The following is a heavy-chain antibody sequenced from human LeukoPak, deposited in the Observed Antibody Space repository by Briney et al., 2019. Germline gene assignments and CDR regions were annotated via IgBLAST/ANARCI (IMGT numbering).Heavy chain of an antibody. CDR3: ARHVEQWLTPFDY. CDR2: IDYSGST. D-gene: IGHD6-19*01. J-gene: IGHJ4*02. V-gene: IGHV4-39*01. CDR1: GGSISISGYY. Sequence: SETLSLTCTVSGGSISISGYYWGWIRQPPGKGLEWIGSIDYSGSTFYSPSLKSRITISVDTSKNQFSLKLSSVTAADTAVYYCARHVEQWLTPFDYWGQGTLVTVSS.